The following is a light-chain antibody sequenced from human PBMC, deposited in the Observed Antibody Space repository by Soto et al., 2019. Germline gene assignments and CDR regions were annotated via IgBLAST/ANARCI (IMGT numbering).Light chain of an antibody. J-gene: IGKJ5*01. CDR3: QQYTNWPPIT. CDR1: QSISSN. V-gene: IGKV3-15*01. Sequence: EIVMTQSPATLSVSPGERATLSCRASQSISSNLVWYQQKPGQAPRLLIYGSSTRATGVPARFSGSGSGADFTLTISNLQSEDFAVYYCQQYTNWPPITFGQGTRLEIK. CDR2: GSS.